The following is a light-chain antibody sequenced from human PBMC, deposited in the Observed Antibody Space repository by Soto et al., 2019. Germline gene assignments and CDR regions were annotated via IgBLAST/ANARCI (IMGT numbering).Light chain of an antibody. Sequence: IVLTQALASLSLSPGERATLSCRASQSVSSYLAWYQQKPGQAPRLLIYDASNRATGIPARFTGSGSGTDFTLTISSLEPEDFAVYYCQQRSNWPSTFGQGTKVAIK. V-gene: IGKV3-11*01. CDR1: QSVSSY. CDR2: DAS. CDR3: QQRSNWPST. J-gene: IGKJ1*01.